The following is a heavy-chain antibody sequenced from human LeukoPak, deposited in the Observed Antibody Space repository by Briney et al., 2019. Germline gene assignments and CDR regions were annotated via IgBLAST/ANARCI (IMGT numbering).Heavy chain of an antibody. CDR3: AIDYYYDSSGFDY. D-gene: IGHD3-22*01. V-gene: IGHV4-30-4*01. CDR2: TYDSGST. Sequence: SQTLSLTCPVSGGSISSGDYSWNWIRQPPGKGREWIGYTYDSGSTYYNPSLKSRVSISVDTSKNQFSLKLSSVTAADTAVYYCAIDYYYDSSGFDYWGQGTLVTVSS. CDR1: GGSISSGDYS. J-gene: IGHJ4*02.